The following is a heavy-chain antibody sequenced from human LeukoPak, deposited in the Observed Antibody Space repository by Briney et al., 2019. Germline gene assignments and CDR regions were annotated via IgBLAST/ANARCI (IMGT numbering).Heavy chain of an antibody. Sequence: GGSLRLSCTASGFTFRSSGMHWVRQAPGKGLEWVAVISDDGSKKFCADSVKGRFTISRDNSKNTLYLQMNSLRPEDTAVYYCAKDLHYWGQGTLVTVSS. CDR2: ISDDGSKK. J-gene: IGHJ4*02. CDR3: AKDLHY. CDR1: GFTFRSSG. V-gene: IGHV3-30*18.